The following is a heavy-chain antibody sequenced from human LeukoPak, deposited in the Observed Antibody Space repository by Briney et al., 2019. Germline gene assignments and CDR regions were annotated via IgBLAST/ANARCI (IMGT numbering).Heavy chain of an antibody. J-gene: IGHJ4*02. CDR2: IKQDGSEK. V-gene: IGHV3-7*01. CDR3: ARDLFLGVAGYDSSGYLDY. CDR1: GFTLSSYW. D-gene: IGHD3-22*01. Sequence: GGSLRLSCAASGFTLSSYWMSWVRQAPGKGLEWVANIKQDGSEKYYVDSVKGRFTISRDNTKNSLYLQMNSLRAEDTAVYYCARDLFLGVAGYDSSGYLDYWGQGTLVTVSS.